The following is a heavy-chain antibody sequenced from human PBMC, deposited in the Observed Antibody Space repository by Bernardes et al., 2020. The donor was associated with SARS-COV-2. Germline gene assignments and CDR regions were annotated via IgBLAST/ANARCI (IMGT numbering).Heavy chain of an antibody. Sequence: ASVKVSCKASGYTFSHYGINWVRQAPGQGLEWMAWISAYNGDTTYAEKIEGRATLTTDTSTNTAYMELRSLRSDDTAVYYCARDYSGTTDNWGQGTLVTVPS. CDR2: ISAYNGDT. V-gene: IGHV1-18*01. CDR1: GYTFSHYG. CDR3: ARDYSGTTDN. D-gene: IGHD3-10*01. J-gene: IGHJ4*02.